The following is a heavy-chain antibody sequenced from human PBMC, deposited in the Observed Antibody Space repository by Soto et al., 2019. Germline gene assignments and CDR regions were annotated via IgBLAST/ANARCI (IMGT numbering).Heavy chain of an antibody. CDR1: GGSFSGFY. Sequence: PETLSLTCAFFGGSFSGFYWTWIRQPPGKGLEWIGEINHSGSTNYNPSLKSRVTIPVDTSNNQFSLKLSSVTAADTALYYCARCVRCTAGGCSSDLVDYWGQGTLVTVSS. CDR3: ARCVRCTAGGCSSDLVDY. D-gene: IGHD2-15*01. J-gene: IGHJ4*02. V-gene: IGHV4-34*01. CDR2: INHSGST.